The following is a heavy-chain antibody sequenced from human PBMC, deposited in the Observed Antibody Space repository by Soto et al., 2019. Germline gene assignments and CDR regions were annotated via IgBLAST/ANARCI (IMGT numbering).Heavy chain of an antibody. CDR3: ARGTFGVVKD. J-gene: IGHJ4*02. CDR2: MYYSGST. D-gene: IGHD3-3*01. CDR1: GGSISSYY. V-gene: IGHV4-59*01. Sequence: QVPLQESGPGLVKPSETLSLTCTVSGGSISSYYWSWIRQPPGKGLEWIGYMYYSGSTNYNPSLKSRVTISIDTSRNQFSLKLSSVTAADTAVYYCARGTFGVVKDWGQGTLVTVSS.